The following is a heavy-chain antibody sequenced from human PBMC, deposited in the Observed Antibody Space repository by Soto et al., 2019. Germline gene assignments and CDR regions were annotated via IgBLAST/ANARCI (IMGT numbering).Heavy chain of an antibody. CDR1: GFTFSSYW. D-gene: IGHD5-18*01. V-gene: IGHV3-7*05. J-gene: IGHJ6*02. Sequence: GGSLRLSCAASGFTFSSYWMSWVRQAPGKGLEWVANIKQDGSEKYYVDSVKGRFTISRDNAKNSLYLQMNSLRAEDTAVYYCARSYSYGTYYYYYGMDVWGQGTTVTVSS. CDR2: IKQDGSEK. CDR3: ARSYSYGTYYYYYGMDV.